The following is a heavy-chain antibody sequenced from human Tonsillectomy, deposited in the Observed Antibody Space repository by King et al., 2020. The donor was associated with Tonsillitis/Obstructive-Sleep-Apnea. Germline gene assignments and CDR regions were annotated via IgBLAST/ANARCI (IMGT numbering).Heavy chain of an antibody. CDR1: GFSLSTSGVG. V-gene: IGHV2-5*02. CDR3: AHSFNYDFWSGYYGGGAFDI. J-gene: IGHJ3*02. CDR2: IYWDDDK. Sequence: TLKESGPTLVKPTQTLTLTCTVSGFSLSTSGVGVGWIRQPPGKALEWLALIYWDDDKRYSPSLKSRLTITKDTSKNQVVLTMNNMDPVDTATYYCAHSFNYDFWSGYYGGGAFDIWGQGTMVIVSS. D-gene: IGHD3-3*01.